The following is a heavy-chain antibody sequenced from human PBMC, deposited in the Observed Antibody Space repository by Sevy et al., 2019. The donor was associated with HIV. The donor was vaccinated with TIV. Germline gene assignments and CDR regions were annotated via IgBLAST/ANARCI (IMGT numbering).Heavy chain of an antibody. CDR1: GFTFSTHA. Sequence: QAGGSLRLSCAASGFTFSTHAMHWVRQAPGKGLEWVAIISYDGNIEYYPDSVKGRFTISRDDSKNTLYLQMNSLRSEDTALYYCARDLGYESTGYLPLFDNWGQGTLVTVSS. D-gene: IGHD3-22*01. J-gene: IGHJ4*02. CDR3: ARDLGYESTGYLPLFDN. V-gene: IGHV3-30-3*01. CDR2: ISYDGNIE.